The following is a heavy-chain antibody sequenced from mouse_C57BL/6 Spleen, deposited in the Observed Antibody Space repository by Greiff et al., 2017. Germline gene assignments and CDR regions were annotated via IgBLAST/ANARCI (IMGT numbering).Heavy chain of an antibody. J-gene: IGHJ3*01. V-gene: IGHV1-55*01. CDR1: GYTFTSYW. D-gene: IGHD1-1*01. CDR3: ARRDHYDGSSYPFAY. CDR2: IYPGSGST. Sequence: QVQLQQPGAELVKPGASVKMSCKASGYTFTSYWITWVKQRPGQGLEWIGDIYPGSGSTNYNEKFKSKATLTVDTSSSTAYMRLSSLTSEDSAVYYCARRDHYDGSSYPFAYWGQGTLVTVSA.